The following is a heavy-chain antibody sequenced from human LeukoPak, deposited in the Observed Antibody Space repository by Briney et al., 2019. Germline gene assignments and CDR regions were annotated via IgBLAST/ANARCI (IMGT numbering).Heavy chain of an antibody. V-gene: IGHV1-46*01. Sequence: ASVTVSCKASGYTFTSYYMHWMRQAPGQGLEWMGIINPSGGSTSYAQKFQGRVTMTRDTSTSTVYMELSSLRSEDTAVYYCAGQDIVLMVYADWGQGTLVTVSS. D-gene: IGHD2-8*01. CDR3: AGQDIVLMVYAD. CDR1: GYTFTSYY. CDR2: INPSGGST. J-gene: IGHJ4*02.